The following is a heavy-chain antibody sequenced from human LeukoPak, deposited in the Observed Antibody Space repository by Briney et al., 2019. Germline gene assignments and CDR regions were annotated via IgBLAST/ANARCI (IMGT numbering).Heavy chain of an antibody. J-gene: IGHJ4*02. CDR1: GGSISSTSYY. CDR3: ARQVRDSSPGLYFDY. V-gene: IGHV4-39*01. D-gene: IGHD3-22*01. CDR2: ICYSGST. Sequence: SETLSLTCTVSGGSISSTSYYWGWIRQPPGKGLEWIGSICYSGSTYYNPSLKSRVTISVDTSKNQFSLKLSSVTAADTAVYYCARQVRDSSPGLYFDYWGQGTLVTVSS.